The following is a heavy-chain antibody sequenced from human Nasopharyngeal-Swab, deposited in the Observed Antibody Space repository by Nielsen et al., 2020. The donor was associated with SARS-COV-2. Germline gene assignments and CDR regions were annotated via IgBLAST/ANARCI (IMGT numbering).Heavy chain of an antibody. CDR3: ARDRSASWSALDV. J-gene: IGHJ6*04. D-gene: IGHD6-13*01. CDR1: GYTFTDHY. CDR2: INPNSGGT. V-gene: IGHV1-2*04. Sequence: ASVKVSCKASGYTFTDHYIHWVRQAPGQGLEWMGWINPNSGGTNYAQKFQGWVTMTRDTSISTAYMELSRLKSDDTAMYYCARDRSASWSALDVWGKGTTVTVSS.